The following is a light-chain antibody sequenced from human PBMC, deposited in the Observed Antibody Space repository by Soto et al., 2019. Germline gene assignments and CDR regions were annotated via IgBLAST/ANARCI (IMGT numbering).Light chain of an antibody. J-gene: IGLJ1*01. CDR2: AVS. Sequence: QSVLTQPPSASGSPGQSVTISCTGTSSDVGLYDYVSWYQQHPGEAPQLMIYAVSNRPSGVSNRFSASKSGNTASLFISGLQAEDEADYYCSSYTSDSSYVFGSGTKVTVL. CDR1: SSDVGLYDY. CDR3: SSYTSDSSYV. V-gene: IGLV2-14*01.